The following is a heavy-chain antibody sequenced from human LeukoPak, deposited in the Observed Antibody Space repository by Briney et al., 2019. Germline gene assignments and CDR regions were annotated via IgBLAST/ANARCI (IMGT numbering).Heavy chain of an antibody. J-gene: IGHJ4*02. CDR2: IYYIGST. Sequence: SQTLSLTCTGSGGSISSDAYFWSWIRQHPGKGLEWIGYIYYIGSTYYNPALKSRVTISVDTSKNQFYLKLSSVTAEDTAVYYCARTSIATRPFDYWGQGTLVTVSS. V-gene: IGHV4-31*03. CDR3: ARTSIATRPFDY. D-gene: IGHD6-6*01. CDR1: GGSISSDAYF.